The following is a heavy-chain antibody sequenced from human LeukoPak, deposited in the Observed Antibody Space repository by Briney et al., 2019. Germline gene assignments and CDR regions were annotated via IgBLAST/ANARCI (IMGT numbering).Heavy chain of an antibody. D-gene: IGHD4-17*01. Sequence: ASVKVSCKASGYTFTSYDINWVRQATGQGLEWMGWMNPNSGNTGYAQKFQGRVTMTRNTSISTAYMELSSLRSEDTAVYYCARGPSTVTTNFHYYYGMDVWGQGTTVTVSS. V-gene: IGHV1-8*01. CDR1: GYTFTSYD. CDR3: ARGPSTVTTNFHYYYGMDV. CDR2: MNPNSGNT. J-gene: IGHJ6*02.